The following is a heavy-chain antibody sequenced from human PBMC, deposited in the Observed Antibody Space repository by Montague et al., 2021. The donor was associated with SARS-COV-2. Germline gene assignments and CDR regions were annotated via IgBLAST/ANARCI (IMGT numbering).Heavy chain of an antibody. D-gene: IGHD6-19*01. V-gene: IGHV6-1*01. CDR3: VRYSGWFYFDF. CDR1: GDSVSSNSVA. Sequence: SAISGDSVSSNSVAWSWIRQPPSRGLEWLGRTYYRSKWYSDYAPSVRGRLTVNPDASKNEFSLELNYVTPEDTAVYYCVRYSGWFYFDFWGQGTLVTVSS. J-gene: IGHJ4*02. CDR2: TYYRSKWYS.